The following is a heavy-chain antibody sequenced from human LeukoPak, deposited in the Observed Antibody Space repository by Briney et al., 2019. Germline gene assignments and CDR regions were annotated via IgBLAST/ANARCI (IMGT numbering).Heavy chain of an antibody. CDR2: ISASGGST. V-gene: IGHV3-23*01. CDR1: GSTFSSYA. Sequence: GGSLRLSCAASGSTFSSYAMSWVRQAPGKGLEWVSAISASGGSTYYADSVKGRFTISRDNSKNTLYLEMNSLRAEDTAVYYCANLQTGYSSGWLDYWGQGTLVTVSS. D-gene: IGHD6-19*01. J-gene: IGHJ4*02. CDR3: ANLQTGYSSGWLDY.